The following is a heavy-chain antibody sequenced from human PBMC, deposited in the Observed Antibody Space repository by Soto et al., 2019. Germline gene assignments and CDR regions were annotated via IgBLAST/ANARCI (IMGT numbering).Heavy chain of an antibody. J-gene: IGHJ4*02. CDR3: ARGGLSDYYGSGSYSSELVDY. CDR1: GYTFTSYA. CDR2: INAGNGNT. D-gene: IGHD3-10*01. Sequence: QVQLVQSGAEVKKPGASVKVSCKASGYTFTSYAMHWVRQAPGQRLEWMGWINAGNGNTKYSQKFQGRVTITRDTSASTAYRELSSLRSEDTAVYYCARGGLSDYYGSGSYSSELVDYWGQGTLVTVSS. V-gene: IGHV1-3*01.